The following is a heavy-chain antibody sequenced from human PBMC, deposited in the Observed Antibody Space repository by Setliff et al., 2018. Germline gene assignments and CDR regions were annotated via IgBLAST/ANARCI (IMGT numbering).Heavy chain of an antibody. D-gene: IGHD3-10*01. V-gene: IGHV4-59*08. J-gene: IGHJ4*02. Sequence: SETLSLTCSVSGDSINPYCWTWIRQPPGKGLEWIGFIYYSGATTYNPSLKSRVTISVDTSKNQFSLQVTSLAATDTALYFCARHEFVGGYYGSVTYRHFDYWGQGILVTVSS. CDR2: IYYSGAT. CDR3: ARHEFVGGYYGSVTYRHFDY. CDR1: GDSINPYC.